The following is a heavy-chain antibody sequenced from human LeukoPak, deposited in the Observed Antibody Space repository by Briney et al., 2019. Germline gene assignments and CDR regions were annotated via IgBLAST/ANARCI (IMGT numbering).Heavy chain of an antibody. V-gene: IGHV4-61*08. Sequence: PSETLSLTCTVSGASLRSAGYYWSWIRQPPGGGLEWIGYIYYISNTNYNPSLKSRVTMSVDPSKNQFSLKLNSVTAADTAVYYCARTQSQSGSYRYYFGYWGQGTLVTVSS. D-gene: IGHD1-26*01. CDR3: ARTQSQSGSYRYYFGY. J-gene: IGHJ4*02. CDR2: IYYISNT. CDR1: GASLRSAGYY.